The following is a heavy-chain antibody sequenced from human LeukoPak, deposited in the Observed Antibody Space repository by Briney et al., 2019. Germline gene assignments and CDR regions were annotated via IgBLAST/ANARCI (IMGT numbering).Heavy chain of an antibody. Sequence: PSETLSLTCTVSGGSISSYYWSWIRQPPGKGLEWIGYIYYSGSTNYNPSLKSRVTISVDTSKNQFSLKLSSVTAADTAVYYCARARAGGYHKYFQHWGQGTLVAVSS. D-gene: IGHD3-22*01. CDR3: ARARAGGYHKYFQH. J-gene: IGHJ1*01. CDR1: GGSISSYY. CDR2: IYYSGST. V-gene: IGHV4-59*01.